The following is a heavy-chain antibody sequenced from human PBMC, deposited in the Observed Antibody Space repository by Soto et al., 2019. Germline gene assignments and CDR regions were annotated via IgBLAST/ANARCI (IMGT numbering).Heavy chain of an antibody. CDR1: GFTLDDYA. D-gene: IGHD6-19*01. J-gene: IGHJ4*02. CDR3: AKGSPAWSRGWNIDY. CDR2: ISWDGGST. Sequence: WGSLRLSCAASGFTLDDYAMHWVRQAPWKCLEWVSLISWDGGSTDYADSVKGRFTISRDNSKNSLYLQMNSLRAEDNALYYCAKGSPAWSRGWNIDYWGQGTLVTVSS. V-gene: IGHV3-43D*04.